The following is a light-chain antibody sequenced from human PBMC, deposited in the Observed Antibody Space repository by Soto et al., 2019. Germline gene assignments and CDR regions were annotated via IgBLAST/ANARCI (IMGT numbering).Light chain of an antibody. Sequence: QSALTQPASVSGSPGQSITISCTGTSSDIGSHDYVSWYQHHPGKAPKLIIYEVTNRPSGVSDRFSGSKSGSTASLTISGLQAEDEADYHCTSYTSNTALVFGTGTRSPS. CDR1: SSDIGSHDY. V-gene: IGLV2-14*01. CDR2: EVT. J-gene: IGLJ1*01. CDR3: TSYTSNTALV.